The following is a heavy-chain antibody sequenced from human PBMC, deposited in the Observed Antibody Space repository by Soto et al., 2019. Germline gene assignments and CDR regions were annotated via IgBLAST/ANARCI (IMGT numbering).Heavy chain of an antibody. J-gene: IGHJ4*02. CDR3: AKDRNHEDVWGSYYDS. CDR2: ISGSGGNT. V-gene: IGHV3-23*01. Sequence: EVQLLESGGRLVQPAGSLRLSCAASGFSFSSYAMSWVRQAPGKGLEWVAAISGSGGNTYYPDSVKGRFSISRDNSKTTLSLQMNSLRAEDTAVYFCAKDRNHEDVWGSYYDSWGQGTLVIVSS. CDR1: GFSFSSYA. D-gene: IGHD3-16*01.